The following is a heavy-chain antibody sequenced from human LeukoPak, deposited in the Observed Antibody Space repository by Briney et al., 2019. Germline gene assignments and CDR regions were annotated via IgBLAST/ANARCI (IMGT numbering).Heavy chain of an antibody. Sequence: SETLSLTCTVSGGSINSYYWSWIRQPPGKGLEWIGYIYDSGSTNYNPSLKSRVTISVDTSKNQFSLKLTSVTAADTAVYYCARHPSGRMWLQRGGWFDPWGQGTLVTVSP. CDR3: ARHPSGRMWLQRGGWFDP. V-gene: IGHV4-59*08. CDR1: GGSINSYY. D-gene: IGHD5-24*01. CDR2: IYDSGST. J-gene: IGHJ5*02.